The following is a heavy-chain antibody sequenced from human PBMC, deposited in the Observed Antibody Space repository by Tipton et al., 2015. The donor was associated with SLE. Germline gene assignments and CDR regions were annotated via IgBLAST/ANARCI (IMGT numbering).Heavy chain of an antibody. CDR1: GFTVSSNY. D-gene: IGHD5-18*01. CDR2: IYSGGST. Sequence: SLRLSCAASGFTVSSNYMSWVRQAPGKGLEWVSVIYSGGSTYYADSVKGRFTISRDNSKNTLYLQMNSLRAEDTAVYYCARGSDTALMDVWGKGTTVTVSS. CDR3: ARGSDTALMDV. J-gene: IGHJ6*03. V-gene: IGHV3-66*01.